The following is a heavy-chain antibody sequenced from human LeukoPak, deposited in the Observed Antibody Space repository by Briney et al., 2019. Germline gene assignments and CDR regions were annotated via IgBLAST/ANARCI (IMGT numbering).Heavy chain of an antibody. Sequence: GGSLRLSCAASGFTFSSYAMHWVRQAPGKGLEWVAVISYDGSNKYYADSVKGRFTISRDNSKNTLYLQMNSLRAEDTAVYYCAKSQSLVWFGEPIYYFDYWGQGTLVTVSS. V-gene: IGHV3-30-3*01. J-gene: IGHJ4*02. CDR3: AKSQSLVWFGEPIYYFDY. D-gene: IGHD3-10*01. CDR1: GFTFSSYA. CDR2: ISYDGSNK.